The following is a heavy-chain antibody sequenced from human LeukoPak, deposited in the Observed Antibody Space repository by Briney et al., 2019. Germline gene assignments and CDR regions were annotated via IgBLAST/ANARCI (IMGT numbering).Heavy chain of an antibody. CDR1: GYTFTGYY. Sequence: ASVKVSCKASGYTFTGYYMHWVRQAPGQGLEWMGWISAYNGNTNYAQKLQGRVTMTTDTSTSTAYMELRSLRSDDTAVYYCARDRGYYSGYDLDYWGQGTLVTVSS. CDR3: ARDRGYYSGYDLDY. D-gene: IGHD5-12*01. CDR2: ISAYNGNT. J-gene: IGHJ4*02. V-gene: IGHV1-18*04.